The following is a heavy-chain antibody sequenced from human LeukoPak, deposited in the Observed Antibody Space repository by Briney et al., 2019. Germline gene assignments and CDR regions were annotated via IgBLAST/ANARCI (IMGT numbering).Heavy chain of an antibody. CDR1: GFTLRNYW. Sequence: GGSLRLSCTASGFTLRNYWMHWLRQVPGKRLVWVSRISGDGSVTNYADSVQGRFTISRDNAKNTLYLQIDSLRSEETAVYYCARYSSSTGGASYYLDYWGHGTLVTVSS. CDR2: ISGDGSVT. J-gene: IGHJ4*01. D-gene: IGHD6-6*01. V-gene: IGHV3-74*01. CDR3: ARYSSSTGGASYYLDY.